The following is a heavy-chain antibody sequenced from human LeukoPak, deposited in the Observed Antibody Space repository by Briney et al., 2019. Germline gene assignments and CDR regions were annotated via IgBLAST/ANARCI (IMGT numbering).Heavy chain of an antibody. CDR3: ARGGGLDV. J-gene: IGHJ6*02. V-gene: IGHV3-7*03. CDR1: GFTFSSYW. CDR2: INHNGNVN. Sequence: PGGPLRLSCAASGFTFSSYWMNWARQAPGKGLEWVANINHNGNVNYYVDSVKGRFTISRDNAKNSLYLQMSNLRAEDTAVYFCARGGGLDVWGQGATVTVSS. D-gene: IGHD3-16*01.